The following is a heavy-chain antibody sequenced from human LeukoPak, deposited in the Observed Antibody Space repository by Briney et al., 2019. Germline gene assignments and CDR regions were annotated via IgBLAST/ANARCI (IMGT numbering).Heavy chain of an antibody. CDR1: GGSISSGSYY. CDR3: ARGLTVVTAPTFQH. CDR2: IYTSGTS. D-gene: IGHD2-21*02. V-gene: IGHV4-61*09. Sequence: PSQTLSLTCTVSGGSISSGSYYWSWIRQPAGKELEWIGHIYTSGTSNYNPSLRSRVTISLDTSKNQFSLKLNSVTAADTAVYYCARGLTVVTAPTFQHWGQGTLVTVSS. J-gene: IGHJ1*01.